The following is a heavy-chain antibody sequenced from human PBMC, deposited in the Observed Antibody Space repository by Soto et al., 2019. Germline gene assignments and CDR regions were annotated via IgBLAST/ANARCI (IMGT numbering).Heavy chain of an antibody. V-gene: IGHV3-53*01. J-gene: IGHJ6*02. Sequence: EVQLVESGGGLIQPGGSLRLSCAASGSTVSSNYMSWVRQAPGKGLEWVSVIYSGGSTYYADSVKGRFTISRDNSKNTLYLQMNSLRAEDTAVYYCARGHPTYYYGMDVWGQGTTVTVSS. CDR2: IYSGGST. CDR1: GSTVSSNY. D-gene: IGHD4-17*01. CDR3: ARGHPTYYYGMDV.